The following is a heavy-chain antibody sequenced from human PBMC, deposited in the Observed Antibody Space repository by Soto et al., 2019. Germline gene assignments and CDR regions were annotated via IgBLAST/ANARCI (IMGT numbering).Heavy chain of an antibody. Sequence: PSETLSLTCTVSGGSISSYYWSWIRQPPGKGLEWIGYIYYSGSTNYNPSLKSRVTISVDTSKNQFSLKLSSVTAADTAAYYCARTPIAAAGHFDYWGQGTLVTVSS. CDR3: ARTPIAAAGHFDY. CDR1: GGSISSYY. V-gene: IGHV4-59*01. CDR2: IYYSGST. J-gene: IGHJ4*02. D-gene: IGHD6-13*01.